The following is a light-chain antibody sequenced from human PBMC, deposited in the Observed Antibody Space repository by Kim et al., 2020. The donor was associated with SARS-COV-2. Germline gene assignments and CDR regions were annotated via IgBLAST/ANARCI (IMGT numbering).Light chain of an antibody. CDR3: HQYGSSPYT. Sequence: SSSYLAWYQQKPGQAPRLLIYAASSRASGIPDRFSGSGSGTDFTLTISRLEPEDFAVYYCHQYGSSPYTFGQGTKLEI. CDR1: SSSY. V-gene: IGKV3-20*01. J-gene: IGKJ2*01. CDR2: AAS.